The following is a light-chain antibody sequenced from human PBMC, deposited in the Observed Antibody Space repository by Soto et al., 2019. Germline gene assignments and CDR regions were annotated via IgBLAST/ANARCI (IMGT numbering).Light chain of an antibody. J-gene: IGKJ5*01. CDR2: GAS. CDR3: QHYGSSPA. V-gene: IGKV3-20*01. Sequence: EIVLTQSPDTLSLSPGERATLSCRASRSVSSSDLAWYHQKPGQAPRLLIYGASSRATGIPDRFSGSGSGADFTLTISRLEPEDFAVYYCQHYGSSPAFGQGTRLEI. CDR1: RSVSSSD.